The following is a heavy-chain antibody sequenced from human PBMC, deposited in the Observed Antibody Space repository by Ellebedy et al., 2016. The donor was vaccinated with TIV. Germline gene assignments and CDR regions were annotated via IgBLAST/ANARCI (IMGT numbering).Heavy chain of an antibody. J-gene: IGHJ6*02. V-gene: IGHV3-7*03. D-gene: IGHD1-26*01. CDR3: AKGVGVGYGMDV. CDR2: MNGDGNER. Sequence: PGGSLRLSCAVSGFTFSTSWMSWVRQAPGQGLEWVANMNGDGNERYYVDSVEGRFTISRDNSKNSLYLQMNSLRTEDTALYYCAKGVGVGYGMDVWGQGTTVTVSS. CDR1: GFTFSTSW.